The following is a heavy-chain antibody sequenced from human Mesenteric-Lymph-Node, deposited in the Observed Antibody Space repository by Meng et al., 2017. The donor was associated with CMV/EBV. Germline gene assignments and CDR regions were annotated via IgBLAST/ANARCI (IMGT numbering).Heavy chain of an antibody. J-gene: IGHJ4*02. CDR3: ARGPGYCSGGSCSYFDY. D-gene: IGHD2-15*01. Sequence: SETLSLTCAVYGGSFSGYYWSWIRQPPGKGLEWIGEINHSGSTNYNPPLKSRVTISVDTSKNQFSLKLTSVTAADTAVYYCARGPGYCSGGSCSYFDYWGQGTLVTVSS. CDR1: GGSFSGYY. V-gene: IGHV4-34*01. CDR2: INHSGST.